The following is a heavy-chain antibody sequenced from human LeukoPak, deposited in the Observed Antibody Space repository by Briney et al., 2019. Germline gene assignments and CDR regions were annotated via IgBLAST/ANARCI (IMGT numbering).Heavy chain of an antibody. D-gene: IGHD5/OR15-5a*01. CDR1: GVTFSSYG. CDR2: IWYDGSNK. CDR3: ARDSTSSGAFDI. V-gene: IGHV3-33*01. Sequence: GGSLRLSCAASGVTFSSYGMRWVRQAPGKGLEWVAVIWYDGSNKYYADSVKGRFTISRDNSKNTLYLQMNSLSAEDTAVYYCARDSTSSGAFDIWGQGTMVTVSS. J-gene: IGHJ3*02.